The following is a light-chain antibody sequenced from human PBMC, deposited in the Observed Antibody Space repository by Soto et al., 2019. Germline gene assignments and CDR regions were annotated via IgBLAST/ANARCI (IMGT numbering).Light chain of an antibody. V-gene: IGKV3-11*01. Sequence: EIVLTQSPATLSLSPGERATLSCRASQSVSSYLAWYQQKPGQAPMLLIYDASNRATGIPARFSGSGSGTDFTLTISGLEAEDVAVYYCQQRSNWSYTFGQGTKLEIK. J-gene: IGKJ2*01. CDR1: QSVSSY. CDR3: QQRSNWSYT. CDR2: DAS.